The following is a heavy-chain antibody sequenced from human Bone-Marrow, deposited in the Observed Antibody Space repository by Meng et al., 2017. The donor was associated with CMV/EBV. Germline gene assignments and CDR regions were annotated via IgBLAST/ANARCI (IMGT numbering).Heavy chain of an antibody. V-gene: IGHV3-30*03. CDR3: AREGGGGDHLDY. Sequence: GESLKISCAASGFTFSNYWMNWVRQAPGKGLEWVAVISYDGSNKYYADSVKGRFTISRDNSKNTLYLQMNSLRAEDTAVYYCAREGGGGDHLDYWGQGNLVTVSS. J-gene: IGHJ4*02. D-gene: IGHD2-21*01. CDR2: ISYDGSNK. CDR1: GFTFSNYW.